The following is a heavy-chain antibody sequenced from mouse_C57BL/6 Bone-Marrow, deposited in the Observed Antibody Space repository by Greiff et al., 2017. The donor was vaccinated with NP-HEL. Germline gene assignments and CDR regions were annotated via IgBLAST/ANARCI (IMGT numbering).Heavy chain of an antibody. CDR3: AYYGSRGFDY. D-gene: IGHD1-1*01. CDR2: INPYNGGT. CDR1: GYTFTDYY. J-gene: IGHJ2*01. Sequence: SGPVLVKPGASVKMSCKASGYTFTDYYMNWVKQSHGKSLEWIGVINPYNGGTSYNQKFKGKATLTVDRSSSTAYMELNSPTYEDSAVYYCAYYGSRGFDYWGQGTTLTDSS. V-gene: IGHV1-19*01.